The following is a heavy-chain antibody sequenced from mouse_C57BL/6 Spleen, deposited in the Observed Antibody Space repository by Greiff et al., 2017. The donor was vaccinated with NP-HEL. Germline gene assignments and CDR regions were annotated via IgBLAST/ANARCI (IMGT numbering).Heavy chain of an antibody. Sequence: EVQGVESGPELVKPGASVKISCKASGYSFTGYYMNWVKQSPEKSLEWIGEINPSTGGTTYNQKFKAKATLTVDKSSSTAYMQLKSLTSEDSAVYYCARRAMDYWGQGTSVTVSS. J-gene: IGHJ4*01. V-gene: IGHV1-42*01. CDR1: GYSFTGYY. CDR3: ARRAMDY. CDR2: INPSTGGT.